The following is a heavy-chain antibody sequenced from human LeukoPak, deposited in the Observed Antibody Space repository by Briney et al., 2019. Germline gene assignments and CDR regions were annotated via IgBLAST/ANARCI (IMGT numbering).Heavy chain of an antibody. Sequence: GGSLRLSCAASDFTFSIYAMSWVRQAPGKGLEWVSTISGGGGSTHYADSVKGRFTISRDNSKNTLFLQMNSLRAEDTAVYYCAKMSSADYYTAFDIWGQGTMVTVSS. CDR1: DFTFSIYA. CDR3: AKMSSADYYTAFDI. V-gene: IGHV3-23*01. J-gene: IGHJ3*02. D-gene: IGHD3-22*01. CDR2: ISGGGGST.